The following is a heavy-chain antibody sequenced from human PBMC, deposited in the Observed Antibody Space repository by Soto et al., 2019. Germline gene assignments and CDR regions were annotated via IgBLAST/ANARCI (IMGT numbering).Heavy chain of an antibody. CDR2: IGTSGSNT. Sequence: QVQLVESGGGLVKPGGSLRLSCAASGFRFSDFYMTWIRQAPGKGLEWVSHIGTSGSNTNYADAVKGRFTISSDNGNNALYLEMHDLRVEDTAVYFCARHRDTYGHGFFDYWGQGTLVTVSS. CDR3: ARHRDTYGHGFFDY. V-gene: IGHV3-11*05. D-gene: IGHD5-18*01. J-gene: IGHJ4*02. CDR1: GFRFSDFY.